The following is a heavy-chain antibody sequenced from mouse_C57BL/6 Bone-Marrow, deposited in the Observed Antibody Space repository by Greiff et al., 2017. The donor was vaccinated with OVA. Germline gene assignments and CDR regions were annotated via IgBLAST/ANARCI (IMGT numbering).Heavy chain of an antibody. D-gene: IGHD2-5*01. CDR1: GFTFSDYG. CDR3: ARHGDYYSNYFDY. V-gene: IGHV5-15*01. CDR2: ISNLAYSI. Sequence: EVHLVESGGGLVQPGGSLKLSCAASGFTFSDYGMAWVRQAPRKGLEWVAFISNLAYSIYYADTVTGRFTISRENAKNTLYLEMSSLRSEDTAMYYCARHGDYYSNYFDYWGQGTTLTVSS. J-gene: IGHJ2*01.